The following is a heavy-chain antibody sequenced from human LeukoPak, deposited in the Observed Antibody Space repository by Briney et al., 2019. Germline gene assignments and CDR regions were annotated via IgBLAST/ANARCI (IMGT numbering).Heavy chain of an antibody. CDR3: ARGPIYYDSSGYSPYYFDY. Sequence: PSETLSLTCAVYSGSFSGYYWSWMRQPPGKGLEWIGEINHSGSTNYNPSLKSRVTISVDTSKNQFSLKLSSVTAADTALYYCARGPIYYDSSGYSPYYFDYWGQGTLVTVSS. D-gene: IGHD3-22*01. J-gene: IGHJ4*02. CDR2: INHSGST. CDR1: SGSFSGYY. V-gene: IGHV4-34*01.